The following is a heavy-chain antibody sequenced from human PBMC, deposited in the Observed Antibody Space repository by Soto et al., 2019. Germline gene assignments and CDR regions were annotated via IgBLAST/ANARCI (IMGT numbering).Heavy chain of an antibody. J-gene: IGHJ6*03. CDR2: IKQDGSEK. CDR1: GFTFSSYW. Sequence: GGSLRLSCAASGFTFSSYWMSWVRQAPGKGLEWVANIKQDGSEKYYVDSVKGRFTISRDNAKNSLYLQMNSLRAEDTAVYYCARAQGLRFLEIYYMDVWGKGTTVTVSS. CDR3: ARAQGLRFLEIYYMDV. D-gene: IGHD3-3*01. V-gene: IGHV3-7*01.